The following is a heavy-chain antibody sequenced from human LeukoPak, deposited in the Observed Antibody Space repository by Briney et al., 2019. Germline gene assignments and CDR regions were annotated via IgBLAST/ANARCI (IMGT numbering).Heavy chain of an antibody. CDR3: ARQPKSCAPGIFITGKACWFDS. J-gene: IGHJ5*01. CDR1: DGSISSGYYY. D-gene: IGHD3-10*01. Sequence: SETLSLTCSVSDGSISSGYYYWAWIRQPPGKGPEWIGSIYYSGTTYPHSSRKSRITISVDTSKNQFSLKLSSVTAADTAVYYCARQPKSCAPGIFITGKACWFDSWGQGTLVTVSP. CDR2: IYYSGTT. V-gene: IGHV4-39*01.